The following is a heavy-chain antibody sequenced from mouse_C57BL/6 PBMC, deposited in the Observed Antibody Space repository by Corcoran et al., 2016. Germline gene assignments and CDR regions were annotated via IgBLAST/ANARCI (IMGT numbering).Heavy chain of an antibody. CDR1: GYTFTDYY. D-gene: IGHD1-1*01. CDR3: AREGILGYYGSSPRYFDV. Sequence: QVQLQQSGPELVQPGASVKISCKASGYTFTDYYINWVKQRPGQGLEWIGWIFPGSGSTYYNEKFKGKATLTVDKSSSTAYMLLSSLTSEDSAVYFCAREGILGYYGSSPRYFDVWGIGTTVTVSS. J-gene: IGHJ1*03. CDR2: IFPGSGST. V-gene: IGHV1-75*01.